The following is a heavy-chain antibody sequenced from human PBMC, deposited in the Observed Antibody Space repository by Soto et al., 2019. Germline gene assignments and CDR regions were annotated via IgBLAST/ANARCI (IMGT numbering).Heavy chain of an antibody. J-gene: IGHJ6*02. CDR2: ISAYNGNT. V-gene: IGHV1-18*01. CDR3: ARDGAVAGRDGMDV. D-gene: IGHD6-19*01. CDR1: GYTCTMYG. Sequence: SVKVSCKASGYTCTMYGISGVGQSGGQGLEGMGWISAYNGNTNYAQKLQGRVTMTTDTSTSTAYMELRSLRSDDTAVYYCARDGAVAGRDGMDVWGQGTTVTVSS.